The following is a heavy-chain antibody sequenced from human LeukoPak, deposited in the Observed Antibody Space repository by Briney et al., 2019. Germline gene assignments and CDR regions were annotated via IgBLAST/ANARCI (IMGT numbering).Heavy chain of an antibody. CDR3: AKLTMDPAGWYFDY. CDR2: ISAYNGNT. CDR1: GYTFTSYG. D-gene: IGHD4/OR15-4a*01. V-gene: IGHV1-18*01. Sequence: ASVKVSCKASGYTFTSYGISWVRQAPGQGLEWMGWISAYNGNTNYAQKLQGRVTMTTDTSTSTAYMELRSLRSDDTAVYYCAKLTMDPAGWYFDYWGQGTLVTVSS. J-gene: IGHJ4*02.